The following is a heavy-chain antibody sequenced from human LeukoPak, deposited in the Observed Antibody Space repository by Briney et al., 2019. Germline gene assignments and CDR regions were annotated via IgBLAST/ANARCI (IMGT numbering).Heavy chain of an antibody. CDR3: ARGGYYYDSSGYYYGGVRYFDY. D-gene: IGHD3-22*01. CDR1: GFTFSSYG. CDR2: INWNGGST. V-gene: IGHV3-20*04. Sequence: PGGSLRLSCAASGFTFSSYGMHWVRQAPGKGLEWVSGINWNGGSTGYADSVKGRFTISRDNAKNSLYLQMNNLRAEDTALYYCARGGYYYDSSGYYYGGVRYFDYWGQGTLVTVSS. J-gene: IGHJ4*02.